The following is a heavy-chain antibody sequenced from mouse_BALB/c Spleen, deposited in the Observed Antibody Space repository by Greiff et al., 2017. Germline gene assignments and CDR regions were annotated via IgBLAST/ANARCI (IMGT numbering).Heavy chain of an antibody. D-gene: IGHD1-2*01. CDR2: ISYSGST. CDR1: GDSITSGY. CDR3: ARGGGYTYYFDY. Sequence: EVKLQESGPSLVKPSQTLSLTCSVTGDSITSGYWNWIRKFPGNKLEYMGYISYSGSTYYNPSLKSRISITRDTSKNQYYLQLNSVTTEDTATYYCARGGGYTYYFDYWGQGTTLTVSS. V-gene: IGHV3-8*02. J-gene: IGHJ2*01.